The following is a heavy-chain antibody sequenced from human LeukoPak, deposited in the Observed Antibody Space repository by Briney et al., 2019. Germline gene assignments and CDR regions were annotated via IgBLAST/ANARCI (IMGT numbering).Heavy chain of an antibody. V-gene: IGHV4-31*03. CDR2: IYYSGST. Sequence: KPSETLSLTCTVSGGSISSDGYYWTWIRQHPGKGLEWIGNIYYSGSTYYNPSLKSRVTISVDTSKNQFSLKLSSVTAADTAVYYCARGPTKYSSSDYWGQGTLVTVSS. D-gene: IGHD6-6*01. CDR1: GGSISSDGYY. J-gene: IGHJ4*02. CDR3: ARGPTKYSSSDY.